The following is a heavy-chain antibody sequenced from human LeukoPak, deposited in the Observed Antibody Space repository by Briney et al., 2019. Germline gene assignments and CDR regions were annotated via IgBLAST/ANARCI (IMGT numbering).Heavy chain of an antibody. CDR3: ARAIPRYSSSWYQVWFDP. D-gene: IGHD6-13*01. CDR1: GYTFTGYY. Sequence: ASVKVSCKASGYTFTGYYMHWMRQAPGQGLEWMGWINPNSGGTNYAQKFQGRVTMTRDTSISTAYMELSRLRSDDTAVYYCARAIPRYSSSWYQVWFDPWGQGTLVTVSS. V-gene: IGHV1-2*02. CDR2: INPNSGGT. J-gene: IGHJ5*02.